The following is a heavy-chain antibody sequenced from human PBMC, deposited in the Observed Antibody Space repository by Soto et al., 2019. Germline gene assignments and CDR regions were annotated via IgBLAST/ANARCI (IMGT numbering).Heavy chain of an antibody. D-gene: IGHD2-2*01. CDR3: ARVTGSCRSTSCSYYYYCYGMDV. Sequence: ASVKVSCKASGYTFTSYGISWVRQAPGQGLEWMGWISVYNGNTNYAQKLLGRVTMTTDTSSSTAYMELRSLRSDDTAVYYCARVTGSCRSTSCSYYYYCYGMDVWGQGTTVTVSS. J-gene: IGHJ6*02. CDR1: GYTFTSYG. V-gene: IGHV1-18*01. CDR2: ISVYNGNT.